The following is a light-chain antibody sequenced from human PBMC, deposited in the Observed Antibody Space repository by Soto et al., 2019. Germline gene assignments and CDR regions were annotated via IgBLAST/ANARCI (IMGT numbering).Light chain of an antibody. CDR3: QSYDSSLSGSRV. CDR2: GNS. Sequence: QSVLTQPPSVSGAPGQRVTISCTGSSSNIGGGYDVHWYQQLPGTAPKLLIYGNSNRPSGVPDRFSGSESGTSASLAITGLQAEDEADYYCQSYDSSLSGSRVFGGGTKLTVL. CDR1: SSNIGGGYD. J-gene: IGLJ3*02. V-gene: IGLV1-40*01.